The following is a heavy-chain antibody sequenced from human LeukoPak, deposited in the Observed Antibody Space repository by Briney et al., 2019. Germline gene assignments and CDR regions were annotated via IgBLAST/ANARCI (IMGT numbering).Heavy chain of an antibody. CDR1: GFTFSSYW. V-gene: IGHV3-74*01. D-gene: IGHD4-17*01. J-gene: IGHJ4*02. Sequence: GGSLRLSCAASGFTFSSYWMHWVRQAPGKGLVWVSRINSDGSSTSYADSVKGRFTISRDNAKNTLYLQMNSLRAEDTAVYYCARGPMTTVTTETEGTFDYWGQGTLVTVSS. CDR2: INSDGSST. CDR3: ARGPMTTVTTETEGTFDY.